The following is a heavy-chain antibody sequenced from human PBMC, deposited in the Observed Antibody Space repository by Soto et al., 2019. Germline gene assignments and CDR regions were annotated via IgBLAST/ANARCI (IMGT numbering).Heavy chain of an antibody. V-gene: IGHV3-9*02. CDR3: ARSPQYCSSTNCRAYFDY. CDR2: ISWNSGNT. Sequence: EVQLVESGGGLVQPGRSLRLSCEASGYTSDNYAMHWVRQAPGKGLEWVSSISWNSGNTDYAGSVKGRFIISRDSAKNSLYLQMNSLRAEDTALYYCARSPQYCSSTNCRAYFDYCGQGTLVTVSS. CDR1: GYTSDNYA. D-gene: IGHD2-2*01. J-gene: IGHJ4*02.